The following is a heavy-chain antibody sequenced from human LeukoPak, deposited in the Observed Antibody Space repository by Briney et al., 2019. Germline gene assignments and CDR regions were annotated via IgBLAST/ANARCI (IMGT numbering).Heavy chain of an antibody. CDR2: ISATSSTT. Sequence: SGGSLRLSCAASGFTFRNSGMNWVRRAPGKGLEWVAYISATSSTTAYADSVKGRFTISRDNAKNSLYLQMNSLRAEDTAVYYCAELGITMIGGVWGKGTTVTISS. CDR3: AELGITMIGGV. CDR1: GFTFRNSG. V-gene: IGHV3-48*04. D-gene: IGHD3-10*02. J-gene: IGHJ6*04.